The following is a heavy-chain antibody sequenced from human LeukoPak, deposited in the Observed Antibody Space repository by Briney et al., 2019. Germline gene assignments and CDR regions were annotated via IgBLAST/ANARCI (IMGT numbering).Heavy chain of an antibody. CDR2: INHSGST. J-gene: IGHJ4*02. Sequence: SETLSLTCAVYGGSFSGYYWSWIRQPPGKGLEWIGEINHSGSTNYSPSLKSRVTISVDTSKNQFSLKLSSVTAADTAVYYCARGWAYSSSWYGILDYWGQGTLVTVSS. D-gene: IGHD6-13*01. CDR1: GGSFSGYY. CDR3: ARGWAYSSSWYGILDY. V-gene: IGHV4-34*01.